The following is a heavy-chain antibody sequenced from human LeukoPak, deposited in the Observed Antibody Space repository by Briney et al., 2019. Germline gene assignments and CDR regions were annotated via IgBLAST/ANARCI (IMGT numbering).Heavy chain of an antibody. CDR3: AKDEGLLGYCSGGSCYFDC. Sequence: GGSLRLSCAASGFTFSSYAMSWVRQAPGKGLEGVSAISGSGGTTYYADSVKGRFTISRDNSKNTLYLQMNSLRAEDTAVYYCAKDEGLLGYCSGGSCYFDCWGQGTLVTVSS. CDR1: GFTFSSYA. V-gene: IGHV3-23*01. J-gene: IGHJ4*02. D-gene: IGHD2-15*01. CDR2: ISGSGGTT.